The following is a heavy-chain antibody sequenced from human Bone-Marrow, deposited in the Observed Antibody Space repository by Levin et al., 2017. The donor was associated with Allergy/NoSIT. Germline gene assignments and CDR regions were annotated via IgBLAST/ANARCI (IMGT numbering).Heavy chain of an antibody. CDR3: ARGVPSDH. CDR1: GGSIISSDW. CDR2: IYYTGST. V-gene: IGHV4-4*02. Sequence: GSLRLSCDVSGGSIISSDWWSWVRQPPGKGLEWIGEIYYTGSTKYNPSLKSRLSISVDTSKNQFSLRLSSVTAADTAVYYCARGVPSDHWGQGILVTVSS. J-gene: IGHJ5*02. D-gene: IGHD2-2*01.